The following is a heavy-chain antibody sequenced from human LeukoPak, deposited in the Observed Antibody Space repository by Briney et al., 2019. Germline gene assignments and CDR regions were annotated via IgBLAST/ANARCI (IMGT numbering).Heavy chain of an antibody. CDR3: AKGPTYPKLRYFDWFDY. V-gene: IGHV3-30*02. J-gene: IGHJ4*02. D-gene: IGHD3-9*01. Sequence: RSGGPLRLSCAASGFTFSSYGMHWVRQAPGKGLEWVAFIRYDGSNKYYADSVKGRFTISRDNSKNTLYLQMNSLRAEDTAVYYCAKGPTYPKLRYFDWFDYWGQGTLVTVSS. CDR2: IRYDGSNK. CDR1: GFTFSSYG.